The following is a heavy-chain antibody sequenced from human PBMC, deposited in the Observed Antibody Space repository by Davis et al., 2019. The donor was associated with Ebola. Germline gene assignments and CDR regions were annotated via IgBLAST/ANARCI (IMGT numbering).Heavy chain of an antibody. D-gene: IGHD6-19*01. CDR3: AKDTSNVWFDV. V-gene: IGHV3-23*01. CDR1: GGSISGYY. CDR2: ISGSGGST. J-gene: IGHJ3*01. Sequence: PSETLSLTCTLSGGSISGYYLTWVRQAPGKGLEWVSAISGSGGSTYYADSVKGRFTISRDNSKNTLHLQMNSLRVEDTAIYYCAKDTSNVWFDVWGRGTIVTVSS.